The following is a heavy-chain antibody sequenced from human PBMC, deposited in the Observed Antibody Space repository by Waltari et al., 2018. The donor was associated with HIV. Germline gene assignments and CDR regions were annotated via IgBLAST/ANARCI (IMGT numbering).Heavy chain of an antibody. V-gene: IGHV4-59*01. J-gene: IGHJ3*02. CDR1: GGSISSYY. D-gene: IGHD4-17*01. CDR3: ARGLGAENAFDI. Sequence: QVQLQESGPGLVTPSETLSLTCPVSGGSISSYYLRWIRQPPGKGLEWIGYIYYSGSTNYNPSLKSRVTISVDTSKNQFSLKLSSVTAADTAVYYCARGLGAENAFDIWGQGTMVTVSS. CDR2: IYYSGST.